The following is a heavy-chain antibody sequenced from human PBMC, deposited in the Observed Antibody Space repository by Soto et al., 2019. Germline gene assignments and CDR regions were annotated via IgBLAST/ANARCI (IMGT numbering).Heavy chain of an antibody. CDR2: LYFNGGT. D-gene: IGHD6-13*01. V-gene: IGHV4-30-4*01. CDR3: ARGISKYSSWYEPHTWFDA. CDR1: GGPINSPDYY. J-gene: IGHJ5*02. Sequence: QVQLQESGPGLVKPSQTLFLTCNVSGGPINSPDYYWTWIRQSPGKGLEWIGYLYFNGGTQYNPSNRTLISMTLDTSKKHFSLKMRSVTGADTAVYYCARGISKYSSWYEPHTWFDAWGQGALVTVSS.